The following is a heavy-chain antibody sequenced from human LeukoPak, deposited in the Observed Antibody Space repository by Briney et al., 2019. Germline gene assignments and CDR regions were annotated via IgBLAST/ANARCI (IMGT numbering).Heavy chain of an antibody. V-gene: IGHV1-69*02. CDR3: ARSAYCGGDCLPYYFDY. J-gene: IGHJ4*02. CDR1: GGTFSSYT. D-gene: IGHD2-21*02. CDR2: IIPILGIA. Sequence: SVKVSCKASGGTFSSYTISWVRQAPGQGLEWMGRIIPILGIANYAQKFQGRVTITADKSTSTAYMELSSLRSEDTAVYYCARSAYCGGDCLPYYFDYWGQGTLVTVSS.